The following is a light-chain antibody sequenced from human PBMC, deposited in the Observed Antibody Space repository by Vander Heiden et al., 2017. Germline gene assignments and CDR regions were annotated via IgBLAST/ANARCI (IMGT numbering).Light chain of an antibody. CDR2: DAS. J-gene: IGKJ2*01. V-gene: IGKV3D-20*01. CDR3: QQYGSSPPFT. CDR1: QIISSSY. Sequence: ETVLTQSPATLSLSPGERATLSCGASQIISSSYLAWYQQKPGLAPRLLIYDASSRATGIPDRFSGSGSGTDFTLTISRLEPEDFAVYYCQQYGSSPPFTFGQGTKLEIK.